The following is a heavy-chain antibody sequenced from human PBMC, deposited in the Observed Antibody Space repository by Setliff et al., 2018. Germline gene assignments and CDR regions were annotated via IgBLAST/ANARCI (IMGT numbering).Heavy chain of an antibody. J-gene: IGHJ4*02. Sequence: PSETLSLTCTVSGTSIGETSFYWGWVRQPPGKGLEWIGTIFYTGSTYYNPSLQSRLTMSVDMTKNQFSLQLSSVTAADTAVYFCARDKPFDDWGQGFLVTVSS. CDR3: ARDKPFDD. CDR2: IFYTGST. CDR1: GTSIGETSFY. V-gene: IGHV4-39*07.